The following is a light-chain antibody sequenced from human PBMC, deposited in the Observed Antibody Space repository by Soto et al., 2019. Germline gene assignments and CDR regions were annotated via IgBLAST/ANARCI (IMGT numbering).Light chain of an antibody. Sequence: DVVLTQSPLSLAVTPGEPASISFICSQILLHTNGYNYLDWYLQKPGQSPQLLIYLGSNRASGVTDRFSGSGSGTDFTLKISRMEAEDVGVYYCMQPLQAPWTFGQGTKVDI. J-gene: IGKJ1*01. CDR1: QILLHTNGYNY. V-gene: IGKV2-28*01. CDR3: MQPLQAPWT. CDR2: LGS.